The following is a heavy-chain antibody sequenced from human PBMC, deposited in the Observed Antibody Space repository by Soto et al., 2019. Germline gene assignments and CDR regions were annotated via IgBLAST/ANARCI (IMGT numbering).Heavy chain of an antibody. Sequence: SETLSLTCAVSGDSISSGGYSWSWIRQPPGKGLEWIGYIYHSGSTYYNPSLKSRVTISVDRSKNQFSLKLSSVTAADTAVYYCARLDYGDYVVAFDPWGQGTLVTSPQ. CDR1: GDSISSGGYS. J-gene: IGHJ5*02. CDR3: ARLDYGDYVVAFDP. CDR2: IYHSGST. D-gene: IGHD4-17*01. V-gene: IGHV4-30-2*01.